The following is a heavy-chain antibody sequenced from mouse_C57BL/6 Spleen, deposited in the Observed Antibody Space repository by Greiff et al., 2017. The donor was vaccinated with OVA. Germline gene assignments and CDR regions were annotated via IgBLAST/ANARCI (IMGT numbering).Heavy chain of an antibody. J-gene: IGHJ4*01. Sequence: VMLVESGPGLVQPSQSLSITCTVSGFSLTSYGVHWVRQSPGKGLEWLGVIWSGGSTDYNAAFISRLSISKDNSKSQVFFKMNSLQADDTAIYYCARGHYDVFMDYWGQGTSVTVSS. CDR1: GFSLTSYG. CDR2: IWSGGST. D-gene: IGHD1-2*01. V-gene: IGHV2-2*01. CDR3: ARGHYDVFMDY.